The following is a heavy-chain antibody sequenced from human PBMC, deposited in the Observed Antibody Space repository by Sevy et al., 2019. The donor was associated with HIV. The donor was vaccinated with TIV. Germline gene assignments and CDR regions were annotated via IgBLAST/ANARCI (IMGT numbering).Heavy chain of an antibody. CDR2: INPNDGGT. D-gene: IGHD3-10*01. J-gene: IGHJ4*02. Sequence: ASVKVSCKASGYLFTGYYVHWVRQAPGQGLEWMGWINPNDGGTNYAQKFQGRDTMTTDTSISTAYMELNRLTSDDTAMFYCSRSVYGSGTYLNDYWGQGTLITVSS. V-gene: IGHV1-2*02. CDR3: SRSVYGSGTYLNDY. CDR1: GYLFTGYY.